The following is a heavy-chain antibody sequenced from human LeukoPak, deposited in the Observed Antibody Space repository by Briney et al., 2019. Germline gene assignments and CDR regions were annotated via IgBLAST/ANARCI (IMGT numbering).Heavy chain of an antibody. CDR1: GGSFSGYY. V-gene: IGHV4-34*01. Sequence: TSETLSLTCAVYGGSFSGYYWSWIRQPPGKGLEWIGEINHSGSTNYNPSLKSRVTISVDTSKNQFSLKLSSVTAADTAVYYCARVVGVTDPDYDSWSGYSFDAFDIWGQGTMVTVSS. J-gene: IGHJ3*02. CDR2: INHSGST. CDR3: ARVVGVTDPDYDSWSGYSFDAFDI. D-gene: IGHD3-3*01.